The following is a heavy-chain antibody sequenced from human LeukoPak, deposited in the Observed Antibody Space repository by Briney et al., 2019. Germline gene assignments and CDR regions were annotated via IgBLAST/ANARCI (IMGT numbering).Heavy chain of an antibody. CDR2: ISGSGGST. CDR3: AKDSPVRVLKTYCFDY. J-gene: IGHJ4*02. CDR1: GFTFSSYA. V-gene: IGHV3-23*01. Sequence: PGGSLRLSCAASGFTFSSYAMSWVRQAPGKGLEWVSAISGSGGSTYYADSVKGRFTISRDNSKNTLYLQMNSLRAEDTAVYYCAKDSPVRVLKTYCFDYWGQGTLVTVSS. D-gene: IGHD2/OR15-2a*01.